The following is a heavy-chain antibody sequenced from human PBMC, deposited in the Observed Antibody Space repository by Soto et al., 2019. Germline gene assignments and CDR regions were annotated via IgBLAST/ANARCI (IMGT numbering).Heavy chain of an antibody. V-gene: IGHV3-9*01. CDR1: GFTFDDYA. CDR2: ISWNSGSI. J-gene: IGHJ4*02. D-gene: IGHD4-17*01. Sequence: EVQLVESGGGLVQPGRSLRLSCAASGFTFDDYAMHWVRQAPGKGLEWVSGISWNSGSIGYADSVKGRFTISRDNAKNSLYLQMNSLRAEDTALYYCAKVDGGDYWGQGTLVIVSS. CDR3: AKVDGGDY.